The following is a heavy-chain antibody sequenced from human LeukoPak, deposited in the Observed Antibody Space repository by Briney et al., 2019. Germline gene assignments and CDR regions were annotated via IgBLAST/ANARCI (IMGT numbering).Heavy chain of an antibody. CDR3: ARSSGYEWGDDY. D-gene: IGHD5-12*01. CDR2: ISAYNGDT. V-gene: IGHV1-18*01. Sequence: ASVKVSCKTSGYIFAHNGISWVRQAPGQGPEWMGWISAYNGDTNYAQNFQGRVTMTRDTSTSTVYMELRSLRSDDTAVYYCARSSGYEWGDDYWGQGTLVTVSS. CDR1: GYIFAHNG. J-gene: IGHJ4*02.